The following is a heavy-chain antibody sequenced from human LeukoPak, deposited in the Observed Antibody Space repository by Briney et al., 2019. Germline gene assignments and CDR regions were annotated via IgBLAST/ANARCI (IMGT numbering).Heavy chain of an antibody. Sequence: GASVKVSCKASGYTFTSYYMHWVRQAPGQGLEWMGWINPNSGGTNYAQKFQGRVTMTRDTSISTAYMELSRLRSDDTAVYYCARDVAYYGSGSLNRPSDIDAFDIWGQGTMVTVSS. CDR1: GYTFTSYY. J-gene: IGHJ3*02. D-gene: IGHD3-10*01. CDR2: INPNSGGT. V-gene: IGHV1-2*02. CDR3: ARDVAYYGSGSLNRPSDIDAFDI.